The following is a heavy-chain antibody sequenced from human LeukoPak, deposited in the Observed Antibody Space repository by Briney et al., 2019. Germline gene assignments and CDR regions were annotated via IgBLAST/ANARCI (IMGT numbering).Heavy chain of an antibody. CDR2: INHSGST. CDR1: GGSFSGYF. CDR3: ARLIAAAGTRYFDY. J-gene: IGHJ4*02. D-gene: IGHD6-13*01. Sequence: SETLSLTCAVYGGSFSGYFWSWIRQPPGKGLEWIGEINHSGSTNYNPSLKSRVTISVDTSKNQFSLKLSSVTAADTAVYYCARLIAAAGTRYFDYWGQGTLVTVSS. V-gene: IGHV4-34*01.